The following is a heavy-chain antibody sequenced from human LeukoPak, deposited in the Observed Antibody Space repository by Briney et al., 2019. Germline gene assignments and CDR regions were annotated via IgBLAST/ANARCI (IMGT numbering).Heavy chain of an antibody. CDR2: IYYSGST. CDR3: ARAHSSGWYAFDY. D-gene: IGHD6-19*01. CDR1: GGSISSGDYY. Sequence: SQTLSLTCTVSGGSISSGDYYWSWIRQPPGKGLEWIGYIYYSGSTYYNPSLKSRATISADTSKNQFSLKLRSVTAADTAVYYCARAHSSGWYAFDYWGQGTLVTVSS. J-gene: IGHJ4*02. V-gene: IGHV4-30-4*08.